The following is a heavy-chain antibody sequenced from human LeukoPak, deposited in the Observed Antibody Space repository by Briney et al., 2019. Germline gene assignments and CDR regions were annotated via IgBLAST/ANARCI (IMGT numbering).Heavy chain of an antibody. Sequence: PGGPLRLSCAASGFTFSSYAMSWVRQAPGKGLEGVSAISGSGGSTYYADSVKGRFTISRDNSKNTLYLQMNSLRAEDTAVYYCAKDGDILTGYYFDYWGQGTLVTVSS. CDR3: AKDGDILTGYYFDY. D-gene: IGHD3-9*01. CDR1: GFTFSSYA. CDR2: ISGSGGST. J-gene: IGHJ4*02. V-gene: IGHV3-23*01.